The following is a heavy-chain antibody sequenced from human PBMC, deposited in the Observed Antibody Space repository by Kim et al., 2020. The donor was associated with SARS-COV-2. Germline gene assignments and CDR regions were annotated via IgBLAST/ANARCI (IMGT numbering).Heavy chain of an antibody. CDR1: GGSISSSSYY. D-gene: IGHD6-13*01. CDR2: IYYSGST. CDR3: ARQKSGCSSRFFDY. J-gene: IGHJ4*02. V-gene: IGHV4-39*01. Sequence: SETLSLTCTVSGGSISSSSYYWGWIRQPPGKGLEWIGSIYYSGSTYYNPSLKSRVTISVDTSKNQFSLKLSSVTAADTAVYYCARQKSGCSSRFFDYWGQGTLVTVSS.